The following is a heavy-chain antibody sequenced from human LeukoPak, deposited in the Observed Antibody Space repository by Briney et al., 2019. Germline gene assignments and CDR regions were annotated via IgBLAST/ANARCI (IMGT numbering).Heavy chain of an antibody. Sequence: GGSLRLSCAASGFTFDDYTMHWVRQAPGKGLEWVSLISWDGGSTYYADSVKGRFTISRDNSKNSLYLQMNSLRTEDTALYYCAKGGSSGHYYGMDVWGQGTTVTVSS. V-gene: IGHV3-43*01. CDR2: ISWDGGST. J-gene: IGHJ6*02. CDR3: AKGGSSGHYYGMDV. D-gene: IGHD3-22*01. CDR1: GFTFDDYT.